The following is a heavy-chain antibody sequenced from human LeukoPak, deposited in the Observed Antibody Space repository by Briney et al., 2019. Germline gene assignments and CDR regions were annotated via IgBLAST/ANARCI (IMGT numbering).Heavy chain of an antibody. V-gene: IGHV3-15*01. CDR3: VKVLNPAYFDF. Sequence: GGSLRLSCAASGFTFINAWMTWVRQAPGKGLEWVGRIKSKTDSGSTEYAVPVRGRFTISRDDSQNTLYLQMNSLKTEDTAVYYCVKVLNPAYFDFWGQGTLVTVSS. CDR2: IKSKTDSGST. J-gene: IGHJ4*02. CDR1: GFTFINAW.